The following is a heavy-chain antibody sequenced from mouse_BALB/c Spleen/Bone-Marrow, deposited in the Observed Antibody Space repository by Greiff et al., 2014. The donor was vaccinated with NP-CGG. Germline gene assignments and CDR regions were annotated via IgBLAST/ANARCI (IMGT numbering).Heavy chain of an antibody. CDR1: GFNIKDTY. D-gene: IGHD4-1*01. J-gene: IGHJ4*01. CDR2: IDPANGNT. V-gene: IGHV14-3*02. Sequence: VQLQQSGAELVKPGASVKLSCTASGFNIKDTYMHWVKQRPEQGLEWIGRIDPANGNTKYDLKFQGKATITADTSSNTAYLQLSSLTSEDTAVYYCARWEYYAMDYWGQGTSVTVPS. CDR3: ARWEYYAMDY.